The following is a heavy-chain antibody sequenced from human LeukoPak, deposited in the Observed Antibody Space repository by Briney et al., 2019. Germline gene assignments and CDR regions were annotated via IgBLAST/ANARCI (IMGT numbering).Heavy chain of an antibody. V-gene: IGHV3-23*01. CDR1: GFTFASYG. CDR2: ITTNGGRT. Sequence: PGGSLRLSCPASGFTFASYGMSWVRQAPGKGLEWVSLITTNGGRTSYADSVEGRFTISRDNHRSTLYMQMNSLRDEDTAVYYCAIMHGYYDGTGYWVQWGQGTLVTVSS. J-gene: IGHJ1*01. CDR3: AIMHGYYDGTGYWVQ. D-gene: IGHD3-22*01.